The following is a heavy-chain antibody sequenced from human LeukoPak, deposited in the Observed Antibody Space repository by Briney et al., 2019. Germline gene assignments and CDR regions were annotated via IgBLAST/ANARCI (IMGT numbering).Heavy chain of an antibody. D-gene: IGHD5-18*01. J-gene: IGHJ4*02. V-gene: IGHV3-48*04. CDR2: ISRSSNTI. Sequence: PGGSLRLSCAASGFTFSAYSMNWVRQAPGKGLEWVSYISRSSNTIHYADSVKGRFTISRDNAKNSLYLQMNSLSAEDTAVYYCARGGYSYAGDFDYWGQGTLVTVSS. CDR1: GFTFSAYS. CDR3: ARGGYSYAGDFDY.